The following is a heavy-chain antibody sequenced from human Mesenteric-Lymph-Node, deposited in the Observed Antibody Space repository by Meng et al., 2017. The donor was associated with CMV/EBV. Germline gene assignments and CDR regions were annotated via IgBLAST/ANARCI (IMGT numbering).Heavy chain of an antibody. J-gene: IGHJ4*02. CDR3: ARGTDIVIG. Sequence: GSLRLSCAVYGGSFSGYYWSWIRQPPGKGLEWIGEINHSGSTNYNPSLKSRVTISVDTSKNQFSLKLSSVTAADTAVYYCARGTDIVIGWGQGTLVTVSS. V-gene: IGHV4-34*01. D-gene: IGHD3-16*02. CDR1: GGSFSGYY. CDR2: INHSGST.